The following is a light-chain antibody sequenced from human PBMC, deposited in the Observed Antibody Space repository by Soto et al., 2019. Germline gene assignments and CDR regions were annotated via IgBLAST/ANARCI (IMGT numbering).Light chain of an antibody. CDR1: QGVSSN. Sequence: EIVMTQSPATLSVSPGERATLSCRASQGVSSNLAGYQQKPGQAPRLLIYGASTRATGIPARFSGSGSGTEFTLTISSRQSEDFAVYYCQQYNNWPPTRTFGQGTKVEVK. J-gene: IGKJ1*01. CDR3: QQYNNWPPTRT. V-gene: IGKV3-15*01. CDR2: GAS.